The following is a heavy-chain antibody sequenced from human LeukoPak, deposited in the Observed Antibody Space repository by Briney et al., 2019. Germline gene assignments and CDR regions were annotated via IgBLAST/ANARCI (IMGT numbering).Heavy chain of an antibody. D-gene: IGHD5-12*01. CDR3: ATLEWLRLGPLVWNWFDP. CDR2: FDPEDGET. CDR1: GYTLTELS. J-gene: IGHJ5*02. V-gene: IGHV1-24*01. Sequence: ASVKVSCKVSGYTLTELSMHWVRQAPGKGLEWMGGFDPEDGETIYAQKFQGRVTMTEDTSTDTAYMELSSLRSEDTAMYYCATLEWLRLGPLVWNWFDPWGQGTLVTVSS.